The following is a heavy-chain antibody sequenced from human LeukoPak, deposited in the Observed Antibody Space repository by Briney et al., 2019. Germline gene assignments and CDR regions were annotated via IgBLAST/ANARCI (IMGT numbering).Heavy chain of an antibody. CDR3: ARGQLDTGAFDY. Sequence: GGSLRLSCAASGFTFTNYAMSWVRQAPGKGLEWVSGISGGGGSTYYADSVKGRFTISKDNSKNTLYLQMNSLRAEDTAVYYCARGQLDTGAFDYWGQGTLVTVSS. J-gene: IGHJ4*02. D-gene: IGHD6-13*01. V-gene: IGHV3-23*01. CDR2: ISGGGGST. CDR1: GFTFTNYA.